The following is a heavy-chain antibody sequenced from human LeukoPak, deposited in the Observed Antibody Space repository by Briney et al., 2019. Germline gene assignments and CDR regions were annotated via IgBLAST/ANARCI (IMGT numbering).Heavy chain of an antibody. CDR2: ISGSSGST. CDR3: AKGQQWELPLDY. CDR1: GFTFSSYS. Sequence: PGGSLRLSCAASGFTFSSYSMNWVRQAPGKGLQWVSVISGSSGSTYYADSVKGRFTISRDNSKNTLYLQMNSLRAEDTAVYYCAKGQQWELPLDYWGQGTLVTVSS. J-gene: IGHJ4*02. D-gene: IGHD1-26*01. V-gene: IGHV3-23*01.